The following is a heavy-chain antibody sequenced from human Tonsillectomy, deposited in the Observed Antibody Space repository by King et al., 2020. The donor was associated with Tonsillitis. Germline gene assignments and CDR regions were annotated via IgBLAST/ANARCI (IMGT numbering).Heavy chain of an antibody. CDR1: GFSLSDSGMR. V-gene: IGHV2-70*04. CDR3: AQTSYYDSPGYSFSAFEI. Sequence: VTLKESGPALVKPTQTLTLTCSFSGFSLSDSGMRVRWIRQTPGKALEWLARIDWDDDKFYNTSLKTRLTISKDTSKNQVFLTMTNMDPVDTATYYCAQTSYYDSPGYSFSAFEIWGQGTMVTVSS. D-gene: IGHD3-22*01. CDR2: IDWDDDK. J-gene: IGHJ3*02.